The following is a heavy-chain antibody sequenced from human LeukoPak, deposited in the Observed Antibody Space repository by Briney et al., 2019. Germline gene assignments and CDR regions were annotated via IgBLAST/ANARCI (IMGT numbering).Heavy chain of an antibody. Sequence: GGSLRLSCAASGFSFSSSAMFWVRQAPGEGPEWLSTFTGSGNGGKTYYGDSVKGRFTISRDNSKSTLYLQMNSLRADDTAIYYCAKLGVRHGYDYWGQGILVTVSS. CDR1: GFSFSSSA. V-gene: IGHV3-23*01. CDR3: AKLGVRHGYDY. CDR2: FTGSGNGGKT. J-gene: IGHJ4*02. D-gene: IGHD2-21*01.